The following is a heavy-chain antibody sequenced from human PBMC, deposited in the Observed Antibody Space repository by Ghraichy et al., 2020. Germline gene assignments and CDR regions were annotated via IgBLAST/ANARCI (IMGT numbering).Heavy chain of an antibody. CDR3: AKDLEVVPAAIG. CDR1: GFTFSSHA. D-gene: IGHD2-2*01. V-gene: IGHV3-23*01. CDR2: ISGSGFTT. Sequence: GGSLRLSCAASGFTFSSHAMSWVRQAPGKGLEWVSAISGSGFTTYNADSVKGRFTISRNNSKNTLYLQMNSLRAEDTALYYCAKDLEVVPAAIGWGQGTLVTVSS. J-gene: IGHJ4*02.